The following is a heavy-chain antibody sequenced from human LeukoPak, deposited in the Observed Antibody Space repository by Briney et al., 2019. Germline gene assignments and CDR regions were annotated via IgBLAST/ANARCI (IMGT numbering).Heavy chain of an antibody. CDR2: IFYSGST. V-gene: IGHV4-59*08. J-gene: IGHJ4*02. CDR1: GGSISSYY. CDR3: ARGSYYYDSSGYYKYRYFDY. Sequence: SETLSLTCTVSGGSISSYYWSWIRQPPGKGLEWIGYIFYSGSTNYNPSLRSRVTTSVDTSKNQFSLKLSSVTAADAAVYYCARGSYYYDSSGYYKYRYFDYWGQGTLVTVSS. D-gene: IGHD3-22*01.